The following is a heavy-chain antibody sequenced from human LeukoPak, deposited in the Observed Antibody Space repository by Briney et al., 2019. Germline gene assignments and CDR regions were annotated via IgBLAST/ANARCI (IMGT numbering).Heavy chain of an antibody. V-gene: IGHV6-1*01. CDR3: ARSGIYYDFWSGYSVPSDDSFDI. D-gene: IGHD3-3*01. CDR1: GDTVSSNSAA. J-gene: IGHJ3*02. Sequence: SQTLSLTCGISGDTVSSNSAAWNWIRQSPSRGLKWLGRTYYRSKWYNDYAGSVKSRITINPDTSKNQFSLQLNSVTPEDTAVYYCARSGIYYDFWSGYSVPSDDSFDIWGQGTMVTVSS. CDR2: TYYRSKWYN.